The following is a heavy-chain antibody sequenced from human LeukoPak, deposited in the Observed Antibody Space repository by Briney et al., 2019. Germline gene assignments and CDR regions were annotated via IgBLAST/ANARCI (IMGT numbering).Heavy chain of an antibody. Sequence: SETLSLTCTVSGGSISSYYWSWIRQPPGKGLEWIGYIYYSGSTNYNPSLKSRVTISVDTSKNQFSLKLSSVTAADTAVYYCAREDLTSMGAFDIWGQGTMVTVSS. D-gene: IGHD1-14*01. CDR2: IYYSGST. CDR1: GGSISSYY. J-gene: IGHJ3*02. V-gene: IGHV4-59*12. CDR3: AREDLTSMGAFDI.